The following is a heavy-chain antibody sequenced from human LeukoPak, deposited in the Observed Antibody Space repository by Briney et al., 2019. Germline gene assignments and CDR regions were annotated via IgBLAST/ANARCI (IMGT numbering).Heavy chain of an antibody. CDR3: ARETYYYDSSGYRAVYYFDY. CDR1: GFTFRSYW. CDR2: INTDETIT. J-gene: IGHJ4*02. V-gene: IGHV3-74*01. D-gene: IGHD3-22*01. Sequence: GGSLRLSCAASGFTFRSYWMHWVRQAPGKGLVWVSRINTDETITTYADSVKGRFTISRDNAKNTLYLQMNSLRAEDTAVYYCARETYYYDSSGYRAVYYFDYWGQGTLVTVSS.